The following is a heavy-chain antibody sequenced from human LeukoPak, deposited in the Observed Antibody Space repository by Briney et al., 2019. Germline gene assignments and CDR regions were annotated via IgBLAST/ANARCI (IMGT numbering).Heavy chain of an antibody. J-gene: IGHJ4*02. CDR1: GFTVTRNF. V-gene: IGHV3-53*01. Sequence: PGGSLRLSCAASGFTVTRNFMSWVRQAPGKGLEWVSVIYSDGNTYYADSVKGRFTVSRDTSKNTMSLQMNSLRGEDTAVYYCAGGGSDDWKRFDSWGQGTLVTVSP. D-gene: IGHD1-1*01. CDR2: IYSDGNT. CDR3: AGGGSDDWKRFDS.